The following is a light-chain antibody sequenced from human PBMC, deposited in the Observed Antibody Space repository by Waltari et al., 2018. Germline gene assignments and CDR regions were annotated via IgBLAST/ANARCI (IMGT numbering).Light chain of an antibody. CDR2: GST. Sequence: QSVLTQPPSVSGAPGQRVTISCTGRGSNIWAGYDVHWYQQLPRAAPKLLIYGSTTRPLGVPDRFFGSTSGTSASLAIIGLQAEDEADYYCQSYDTSLSVVFGGGTKLTVL. J-gene: IGLJ3*02. CDR1: GSNIWAGYD. V-gene: IGLV1-40*01. CDR3: QSYDTSLSVV.